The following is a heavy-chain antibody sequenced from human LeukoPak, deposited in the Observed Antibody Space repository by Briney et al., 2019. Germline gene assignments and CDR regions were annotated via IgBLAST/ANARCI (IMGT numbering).Heavy chain of an antibody. J-gene: IGHJ4*02. CDR3: ARGGRDYGLLFVY. Sequence: GGSLRLSCAASGVTFSSYSMNWVRQAPGKGLEWVSSISSSSSYIYYADSVKGRFTISRDNAKNSLYLQMNSLRAEDTAVYYCARGGRDYGLLFVYWGQGTLVTVSS. CDR1: GVTFSSYS. D-gene: IGHD4-17*01. CDR2: ISSSSSYI. V-gene: IGHV3-21*01.